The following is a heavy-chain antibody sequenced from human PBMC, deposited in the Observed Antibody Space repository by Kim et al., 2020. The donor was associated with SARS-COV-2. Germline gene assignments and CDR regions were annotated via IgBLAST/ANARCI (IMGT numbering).Heavy chain of an antibody. D-gene: IGHD3-22*01. CDR2: IYYSGST. V-gene: IGHV4-39*01. CDR1: GGSISSSSYY. J-gene: IGHJ5*02. Sequence: SETLSLTCTVSGGSISSSSYYWGWIRQPPGKGLEWIGSIYYSGSTYYNPSLKSRVTISVDTSKNQFSLKLSSVTAADTAVYYCARHHYDSSGYHWFDPWGQGTLVTVSS. CDR3: ARHHYDSSGYHWFDP.